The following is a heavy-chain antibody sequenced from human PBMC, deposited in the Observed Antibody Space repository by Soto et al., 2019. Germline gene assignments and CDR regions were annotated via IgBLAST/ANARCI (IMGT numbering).Heavy chain of an antibody. V-gene: IGHV3-33*08. CDR3: VREDSTAAAGPDYHYALAV. CDR2: IWYDGNNK. J-gene: IGHJ6*02. Sequence: QVQLVESGGGVVQPGESLRLACEASGFVFSRFGMHWVRQAPGKGLELVAVIWYDGNNKYYGDSVKGRFTISRDNSAVTVYLHVSRLGADDTAVYYGVREDSTAAAGPDYHYALAVWGQGTAVTVSS. CDR1: GFVFSRFG. D-gene: IGHD6-13*01.